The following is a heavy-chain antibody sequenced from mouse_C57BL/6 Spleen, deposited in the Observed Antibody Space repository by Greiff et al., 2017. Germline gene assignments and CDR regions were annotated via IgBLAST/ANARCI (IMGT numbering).Heavy chain of an antibody. J-gene: IGHJ1*03. Sequence: QVQLQQPGAELVMPGASVKLSCKASGYTFTSYWMHWVKQRPGQGLEWIGEIDPSDSYTNYNQKFKGKSTLTVDKSSSTAYMQLSSLTSEDSAVYYCARAVNYARCFDVWGTGTTVTVSS. V-gene: IGHV1-69*01. D-gene: IGHD2-1*01. CDR1: GYTFTSYW. CDR2: IDPSDSYT. CDR3: ARAVNYARCFDV.